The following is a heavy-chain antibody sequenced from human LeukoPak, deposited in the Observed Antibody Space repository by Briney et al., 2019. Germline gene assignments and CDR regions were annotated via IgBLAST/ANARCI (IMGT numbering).Heavy chain of an antibody. J-gene: IGHJ4*02. Sequence: GASVKVSCKASGGTFSSYAISWVRQAPGQGPEWMGGIIPIFGTANYAQKFQGRVTITTDESTSTAYMELSSLRSEDTAVYYCARDSTYYYDSSGYYFGSYWGQGTLVTVSS. D-gene: IGHD3-22*01. CDR1: GGTFSSYA. CDR2: IIPIFGTA. V-gene: IGHV1-69*05. CDR3: ARDSTYYYDSSGYYFGSY.